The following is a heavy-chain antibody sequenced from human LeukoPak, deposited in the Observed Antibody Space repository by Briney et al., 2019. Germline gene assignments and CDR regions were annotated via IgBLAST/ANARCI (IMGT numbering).Heavy chain of an antibody. J-gene: IGHJ4*02. CDR2: IKQDGSEK. V-gene: IGHV3-7*03. CDR3: ARAPYCIGGSCRFDY. D-gene: IGHD2-15*01. CDR1: GFTSSSYW. Sequence: GGSLRLTCAVSGFTSSSYWMSWVRQAPGKGLEWVANIKQDGSEKYYVDSVKGRFTISRDNAKNSLYLQMNSLRAEDTAVYYCARAPYCIGGSCRFDYWGQGTLVTVSS.